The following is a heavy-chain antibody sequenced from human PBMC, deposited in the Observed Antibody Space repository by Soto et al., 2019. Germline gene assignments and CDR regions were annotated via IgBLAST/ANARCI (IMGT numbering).Heavy chain of an antibody. J-gene: IGHJ4*02. D-gene: IGHD3-22*01. CDR3: ARDTKDSSGFDY. Sequence: QVQLQESGPGLVKPSQTLSLTCTVSGGSISSGGYYWSWIRQHPGKGLEWIGYIYYSGSTYYNPSPNRRVTISVDTSKNQSALKLSSGTAADTAVYYCARDTKDSSGFDYWGQGTLVTVSS. V-gene: IGHV4-31*03. CDR1: GGSISSGGYY. CDR2: IYYSGST.